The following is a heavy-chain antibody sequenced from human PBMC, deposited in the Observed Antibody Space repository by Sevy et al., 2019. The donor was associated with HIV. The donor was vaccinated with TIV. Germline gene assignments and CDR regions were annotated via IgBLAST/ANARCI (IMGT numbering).Heavy chain of an antibody. CDR2: INHSGST. Sequence: SETVSLTCAVYGGSFSGYYWSWIRQPPGKGLEWIGEINHSGSTNYNPSLKSRVTISVDTSKNQFSLKLSSVTAADTAVYYCASKTVTIYYYGMDVWGQGTTVTVSS. CDR3: ASKTVTIYYYGMDV. J-gene: IGHJ6*02. V-gene: IGHV4-34*01. CDR1: GGSFSGYY. D-gene: IGHD4-17*01.